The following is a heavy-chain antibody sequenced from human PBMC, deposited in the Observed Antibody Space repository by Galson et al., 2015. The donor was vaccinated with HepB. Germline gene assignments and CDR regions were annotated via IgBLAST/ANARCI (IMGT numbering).Heavy chain of an antibody. CDR1: GYTFTSYY. CDR2: INPSGGST. V-gene: IGHV1-46*01. Sequence: SVKVSCKASGYTFTSYYMHWVRQAPGQGLEWMGIINPSGGSTSYAQKFQGRVTMTRDTSTSTVYMELSSLRSEDTAVYYCASRIAVAGTFDYWGQGTLVTVSS. CDR3: ASRIAVAGTFDY. J-gene: IGHJ4*02. D-gene: IGHD6-19*01.